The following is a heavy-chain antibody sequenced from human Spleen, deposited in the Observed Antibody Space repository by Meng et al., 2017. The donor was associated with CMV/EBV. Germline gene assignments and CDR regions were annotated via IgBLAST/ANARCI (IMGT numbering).Heavy chain of an antibody. CDR3: ARDIVVVPAANGEGYYYYGMDV. Sequence: ASVKVSCKASGYTFTSYDINWVRQAPGQGLEWMGIINPSGGSTSYAQKFQGRVTMTRDTSTSTVYMELSSLRSEDTAVYYCARDIVVVPAANGEGYYYYGMDVWGQGTTVTVSS. V-gene: IGHV1-46*01. CDR1: GYTFTSYD. CDR2: INPSGGST. D-gene: IGHD2-2*01. J-gene: IGHJ6*02.